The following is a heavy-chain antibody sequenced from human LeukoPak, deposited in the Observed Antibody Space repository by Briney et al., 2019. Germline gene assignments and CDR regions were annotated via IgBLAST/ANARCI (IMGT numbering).Heavy chain of an antibody. CDR3: AKEKWVYNWKYDSSGSGINY. CDR1: GFTFSSYA. V-gene: IGHV3-23*01. J-gene: IGHJ4*02. D-gene: IGHD3-22*01. Sequence: GGTLRLSCAASGFTFSSYAMSWVPQAPGKGLGWVSGITGSGSGTYYADSVRGRFTISRDNSKNTLYLQMNRLRAEDTAVYYCAKEKWVYNWKYDSSGSGINYWGQGTLVTVSS. CDR2: ITGSGSGT.